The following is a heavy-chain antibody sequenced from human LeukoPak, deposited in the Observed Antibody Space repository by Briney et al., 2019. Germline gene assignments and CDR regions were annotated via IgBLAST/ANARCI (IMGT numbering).Heavy chain of an antibody. Sequence: PGRSLRLSCAASGFTFSSYGMHWIRQAPGKGLEWVAVISYDGSNKYYADSVKGRFTISSDNSKNTLYLQMNSLRDEDTAVYYCARAPSGWSPDVFDIWGQGTMVTVSS. CDR2: ISYDGSNK. CDR3: ARAPSGWSPDVFDI. CDR1: GFTFSSYG. D-gene: IGHD6-19*01. J-gene: IGHJ3*02. V-gene: IGHV3-30*03.